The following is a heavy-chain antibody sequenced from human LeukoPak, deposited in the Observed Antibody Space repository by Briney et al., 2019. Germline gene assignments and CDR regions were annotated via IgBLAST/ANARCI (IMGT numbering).Heavy chain of an antibody. J-gene: IGHJ6*02. Sequence: SETLSLTCTVSGGSISYYYWSWIRQSPGKGLEWIGYIYYSGTTNYNPSLKSRVIISVDTSKNQFSLQLRSVPATDTAVYYCAREDPQTTVPEGMDVWGQGTTVTVCS. CDR3: AREDPQTTVPEGMDV. CDR2: IYYSGTT. V-gene: IGHV4-59*01. D-gene: IGHD4-17*01. CDR1: GGSISYYY.